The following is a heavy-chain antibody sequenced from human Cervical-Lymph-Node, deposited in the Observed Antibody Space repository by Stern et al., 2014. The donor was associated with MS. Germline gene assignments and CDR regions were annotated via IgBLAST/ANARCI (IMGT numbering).Heavy chain of an antibody. CDR2: IHHRGAT. CDR1: GAPVNSGGYY. CDR3: ASIGPLMEGAAFDI. J-gene: IGHJ3*02. D-gene: IGHD3-16*01. V-gene: IGHV4-31*03. Sequence: QVQLQESGPGLVKPSQTLSLSCTVSGAPVNSGGYYWTWIRQVPGKGLEWIGYIHHRGATFYNPPLKSRFTISVDTSENQVSLMLSFVTAADTAVYYCASIGPLMEGAAFDIWGQGTLVTVSS.